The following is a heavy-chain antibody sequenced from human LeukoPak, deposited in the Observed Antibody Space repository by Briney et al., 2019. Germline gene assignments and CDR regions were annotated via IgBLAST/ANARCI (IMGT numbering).Heavy chain of an antibody. J-gene: IGHJ6*03. V-gene: IGHV3-23*01. CDR2: ISGSGGRT. CDR3: AKRVPAAPTYYYMDV. CDR1: GFTFSSYG. D-gene: IGHD2-2*01. Sequence: GGSLRLSCAGSGFTFSSYGLSWVRQAPGKGLEWVSAISGSGGRTYYADSVRGRFSISRDNSKNTLYLQMDTLRAKDTAVYYCAKRVPAAPTYYYMDVWSKGATVTVSS.